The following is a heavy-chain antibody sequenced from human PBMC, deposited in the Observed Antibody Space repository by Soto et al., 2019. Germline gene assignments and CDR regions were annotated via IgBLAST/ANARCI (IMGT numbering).Heavy chain of an antibody. CDR1: GFTFSTYA. CDR3: AKNPGYGSGSYPDY. J-gene: IGHJ4*02. D-gene: IGHD3-10*01. CDR2: ISGSGTTT. Sequence: GGSLRLSCAASGFTFSTYAMSCVRQAPGKGLEWVSAISGSGTTTYYADSVRGRFTISRDNSKNTLYLQMNSLRAEDTAVYYCAKNPGYGSGSYPDYWGQGTLVTVSS. V-gene: IGHV3-23*01.